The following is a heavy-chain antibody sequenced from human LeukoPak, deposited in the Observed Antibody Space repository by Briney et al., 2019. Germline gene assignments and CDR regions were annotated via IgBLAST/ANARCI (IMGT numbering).Heavy chain of an antibody. CDR3: AKGSYYDSSGSFYFDY. CDR1: GFTFSSYA. Sequence: GGSLRLSCAASGFTFSSYAMSWVRLAPGKGLEWVSGISGSGDNTYYADSVKGRFTISRDNSKNTLYVQVNSLGTEDTAAYYCAKGSYYDSSGSFYFDYWGRGTLVTVSS. CDR2: ISGSGDNT. J-gene: IGHJ4*02. D-gene: IGHD3-22*01. V-gene: IGHV3-23*01.